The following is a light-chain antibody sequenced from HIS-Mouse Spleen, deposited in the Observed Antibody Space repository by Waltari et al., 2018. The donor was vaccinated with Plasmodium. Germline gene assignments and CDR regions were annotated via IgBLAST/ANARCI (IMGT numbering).Light chain of an antibody. CDR2: KAS. CDR3: QQYNSYPT. J-gene: IGKJ1*01. CDR1: QSISSW. V-gene: IGKV1-5*03. Sequence: DIQMTQSPSTLSASVGDRVTITCRASQSISSWLAWYQQKPGKVPKLLIYKASSLESGVPSRFSGSGSGTEFTLNISSLQPDDVATYYCQQYNSYPTFGQGTKVEIK.